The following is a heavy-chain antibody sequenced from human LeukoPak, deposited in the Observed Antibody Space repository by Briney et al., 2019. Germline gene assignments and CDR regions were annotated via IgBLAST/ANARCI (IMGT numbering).Heavy chain of an antibody. Sequence: SETLSLTCTVSGYSISSGYYWGWIRQPPGKGLEWIGSIYHSGSTYYNPSLKSRVTISVDTSKNQFSLKLSSVTAADTDVYYCARDKSIYYDSSGYYPNWGQGTLVTVSS. CDR3: ARDKSIYYDSSGYYPN. CDR1: GYSISSGYY. D-gene: IGHD3-22*01. CDR2: IYHSGST. V-gene: IGHV4-38-2*02. J-gene: IGHJ4*02.